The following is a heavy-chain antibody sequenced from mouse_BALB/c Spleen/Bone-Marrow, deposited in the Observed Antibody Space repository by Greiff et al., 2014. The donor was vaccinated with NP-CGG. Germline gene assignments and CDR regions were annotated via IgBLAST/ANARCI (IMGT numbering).Heavy chain of an antibody. Sequence: LVESGGSLKLSCAASGFDFSRFWMSWVRQAPGKGLEWIGEINPDSSTINYTPSLKDKFIISRDNAKNTLYLQVSKVRSEDTALYYCARLGYYGSFAFWGQGTLVTVSA. CDR3: ARLGYYGSFAF. CDR1: GFDFSRFW. J-gene: IGHJ3*01. V-gene: IGHV4-1*02. D-gene: IGHD1-2*01. CDR2: INPDSSTI.